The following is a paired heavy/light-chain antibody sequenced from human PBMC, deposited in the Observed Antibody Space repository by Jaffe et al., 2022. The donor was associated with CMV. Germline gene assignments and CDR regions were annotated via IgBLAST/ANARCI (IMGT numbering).Heavy chain of an antibody. Sequence: QLQLQESGPGLLKPSETLSLTCTVSGGSIRSSTYYWGWIRQPPGKGLEWIGTMFYSGSTYYNPSLKSRVTMSIDTSKNQFSLKLTSVTAADTAVYYCARLIGGNYHYWYFDLWGRGTLVTVSS. CDR2: MFYSGST. CDR3: ARLIGGNYHYWYFDL. J-gene: IGHJ2*01. D-gene: IGHD1-26*01. CDR1: GGSIRSSTYY. V-gene: IGHV4-39*01.
Light chain of an antibody. CDR2: DTS. J-gene: IGKJ5*01. CDR1: QSVSSSS. CDR3: QQYGYSPIT. V-gene: IGKV3-20*01. Sequence: EIVLTQSPGTLSLSPGERATLSCRASQSVSSSSLGWYHQKPGQAPRLLIHDTSSRATGIPDRFSGSGSGTDFTLTISGLEPEDFAVYYCQQYGYSPITFGQGTRLEI.